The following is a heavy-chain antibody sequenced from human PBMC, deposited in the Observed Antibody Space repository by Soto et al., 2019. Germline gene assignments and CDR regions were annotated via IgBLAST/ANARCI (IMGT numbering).Heavy chain of an antibody. CDR1: GFTFSSYD. D-gene: IGHD3-10*01. Sequence: PGGSLRLSCAASGFTFSSYDMHWVRQATGKGLEWVSAIGTAGDTYYPGSVKGRFTISRENAKNSLYLQMNSLRAGDTAVYYCARVLAPGSGSRHDDAFDIWGQGKMVTVSS. J-gene: IGHJ3*02. CDR2: IGTAGDT. CDR3: ARVLAPGSGSRHDDAFDI. V-gene: IGHV3-13*04.